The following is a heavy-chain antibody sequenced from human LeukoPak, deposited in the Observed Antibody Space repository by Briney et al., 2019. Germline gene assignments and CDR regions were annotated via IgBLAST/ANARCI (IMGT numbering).Heavy chain of an antibody. Sequence: SETLSLTCAVYGGSFSGYYWSWIRQPPGKGVEWIGEINHSGSTNYNPSLKSRVTISVDTSKNQFSLKLSSVTAADTAVYYCARGRDTEYSSSRTFDYWGQGTLVTVSS. CDR3: ARGRDTEYSSSRTFDY. CDR2: INHSGST. CDR1: GGSFSGYY. J-gene: IGHJ4*02. D-gene: IGHD6-6*01. V-gene: IGHV4-34*01.